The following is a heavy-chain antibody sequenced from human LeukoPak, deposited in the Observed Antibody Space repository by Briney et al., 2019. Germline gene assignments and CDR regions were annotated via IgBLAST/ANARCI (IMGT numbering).Heavy chain of an antibody. CDR3: ARGVPKTSYYYYYMDV. J-gene: IGHJ6*03. CDR2: ISSSSSYI. V-gene: IGHV3-21*01. CDR1: GFTFSSYS. D-gene: IGHD4-11*01. Sequence: GGSLRLSCAASGFTFSSYSMNWVRQAPGKGLEWVSSISSSSSYIYYADSVKGRFTISRDNAKNSLYLRMNSLRAEDTAVYYCARGVPKTSYYYYYMDVWGKGTTVTVSS.